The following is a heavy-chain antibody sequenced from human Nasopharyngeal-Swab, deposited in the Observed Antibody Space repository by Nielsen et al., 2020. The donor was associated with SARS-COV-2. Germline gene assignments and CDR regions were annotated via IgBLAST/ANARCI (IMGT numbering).Heavy chain of an antibody. CDR2: ISSRSSYI. CDR3: ARDGDYSGWELTDY. V-gene: IGHV3-21*01. D-gene: IGHD1-26*01. Sequence: GESLKISCAASGFTFSSYSMNWVRQAPGKGLEWVSSISSRSSYIYYADSVKGRFTISRDNAKNSLYLQMNSLRAEDTAVYYCARDGDYSGWELTDYWGQGTLVTVSS. J-gene: IGHJ4*02. CDR1: GFTFSSYS.